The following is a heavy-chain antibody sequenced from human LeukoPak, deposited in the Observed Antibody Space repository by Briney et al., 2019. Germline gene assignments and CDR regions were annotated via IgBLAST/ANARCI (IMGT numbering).Heavy chain of an antibody. D-gene: IGHD3-10*01. CDR3: AKGRFGELLYDY. V-gene: IGHV3-23*01. CDR2: ISGSGGST. J-gene: IGHJ4*02. CDR1: GFTFSGYA. Sequence: PGGSLRLSCAASGFTFSGYAMSWVRQAPGKGLEWVSAISGSGGSTYYADSVKGRFTISRDNSKNTLYLQMNSLRAEDTAVYYCAKGRFGELLYDYWGQGTLVTVSS.